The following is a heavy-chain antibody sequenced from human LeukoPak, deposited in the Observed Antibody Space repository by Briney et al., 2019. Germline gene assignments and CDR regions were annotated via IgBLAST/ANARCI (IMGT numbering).Heavy chain of an antibody. Sequence: SETLSLTCTVSGPSISSIIYYWGWIRQPPEKGLEWIGSIHSSGSTCYNPSLKSRVTISIDTSKNQFSLKLNSVTAADTAVYYCARVDGSCSGGSCPSGNWFDPWGQGTLVTVSS. J-gene: IGHJ5*02. D-gene: IGHD2-15*01. CDR1: GPSISSIIYY. V-gene: IGHV4-39*07. CDR2: IHSSGST. CDR3: ARVDGSCSGGSCPSGNWFDP.